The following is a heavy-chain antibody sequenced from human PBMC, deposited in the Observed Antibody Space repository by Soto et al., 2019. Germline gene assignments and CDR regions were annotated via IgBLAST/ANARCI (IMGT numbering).Heavy chain of an antibody. CDR2: IYTSGST. D-gene: IGHD6-13*01. Sequence: SETLSLTCTVSGGSISSYYWSWIRQPAGKGLEWNGRIYTSGSTNYNPSLKSRVTMSVDTSKNQFSLKLSSVTAADTAVYYCARAWSSSSWRNWFDPWGQGTLVTVSS. J-gene: IGHJ5*02. CDR3: ARAWSSSSWRNWFDP. CDR1: GGSISSYY. V-gene: IGHV4-4*07.